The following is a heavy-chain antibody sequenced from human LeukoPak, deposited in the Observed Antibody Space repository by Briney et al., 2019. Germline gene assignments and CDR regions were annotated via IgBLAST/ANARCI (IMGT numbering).Heavy chain of an antibody. CDR3: ASSWDSSGYDALLLDP. D-gene: IGHD3-22*01. J-gene: IGHJ5*02. V-gene: IGHV1-46*01. CDR1: GYTFTSYY. Sequence: ASVKVSCKASGYTFTSYYMHWVRQAPGQGLEWMGIINPSGGSTGYARKFQGRVTMTRDTSTSTVYMELSSLRSEDTAVYYCASSWDSSGYDALLLDPWGQGTLVTVSS. CDR2: INPSGGST.